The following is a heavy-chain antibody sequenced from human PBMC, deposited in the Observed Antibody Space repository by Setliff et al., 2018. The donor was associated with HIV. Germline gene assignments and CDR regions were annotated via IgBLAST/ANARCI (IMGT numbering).Heavy chain of an antibody. J-gene: IGHJ4*02. Sequence: PSETLSLTCTVSGGSISSDSYYWSWIRQPAGKGLEWIGRIYTSGSTNYNPSLKSRVTISVDTSKNQFSLKLSSVTAADTAVYYCAGSWSGYPLSFGYWGQGTLVTVSS. V-gene: IGHV4-61*02. D-gene: IGHD3-3*01. CDR2: IYTSGST. CDR1: GGSISSDSYY. CDR3: AGSWSGYPLSFGY.